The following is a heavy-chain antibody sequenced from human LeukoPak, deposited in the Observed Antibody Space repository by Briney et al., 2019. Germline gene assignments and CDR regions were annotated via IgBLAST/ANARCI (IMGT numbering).Heavy chain of an antibody. Sequence: GASVTVSCKASGYTFTSNYMHWVRQTPGKGLEYMEIINPSGGSTSYAQKFQGRVTMARDTSTSTVYMELSSLRSEDTAVYYCARGPVLTWFDPWGQGTLVTVSS. CDR2: INPSGGST. J-gene: IGHJ5*02. D-gene: IGHD4/OR15-4a*01. CDR1: GYTFTSNY. V-gene: IGHV1-46*01. CDR3: ARGPVLTWFDP.